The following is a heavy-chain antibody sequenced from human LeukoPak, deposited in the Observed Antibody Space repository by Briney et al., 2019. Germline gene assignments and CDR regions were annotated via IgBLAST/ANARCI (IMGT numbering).Heavy chain of an antibody. CDR3: ARARAALPFYYYYYGMDV. J-gene: IGHJ6*02. D-gene: IGHD2-15*01. Sequence: GGSLRLSCEASGFTFSSNAMSWVRQAPGKGLEWVSGIGGSGGNTDYADSVKGRFTISRDNSKNTLYLQMNSLRAEDTAVYYCARARAALPFYYYYYGMDVWGQGTTVTVSS. CDR2: IGGSGGNT. V-gene: IGHV3-23*01. CDR1: GFTFSSNA.